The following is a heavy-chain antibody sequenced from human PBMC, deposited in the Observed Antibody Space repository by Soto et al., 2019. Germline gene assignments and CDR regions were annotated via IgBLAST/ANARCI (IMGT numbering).Heavy chain of an antibody. CDR1: GGSFSGYY. CDR2: MYHSGST. Sequence: SETLSLTCAVYGGSFSGYYWSWIRQPPGKGLEWIGYMYHSGSTYYNPSLKSRVTISVDTSKNQFSLKLTSVTAADTAVYYCARRYGGNFDYWGQGTLVTVSS. D-gene: IGHD1-26*01. CDR3: ARRYGGNFDY. V-gene: IGHV4-34*01. J-gene: IGHJ4*02.